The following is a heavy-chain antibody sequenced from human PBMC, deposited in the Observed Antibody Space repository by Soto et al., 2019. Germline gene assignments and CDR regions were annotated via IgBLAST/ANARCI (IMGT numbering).Heavy chain of an antibody. CDR1: GDSVSSNSAA. J-gene: IGHJ6*02. Sequence: SQTLSLTCAISGDSVSSNSAAWNWIRQSPSRGLEWLGRTYYRSKWYNDYAVSVKSRITINPDTSKNQFSLQLNSVTPEDTAVYYCARAGYLAGYSSGWYLDYYYGMDVWGQGTTVTVSS. D-gene: IGHD6-19*01. CDR3: ARAGYLAGYSSGWYLDYYYGMDV. V-gene: IGHV6-1*01. CDR2: TYYRSKWYN.